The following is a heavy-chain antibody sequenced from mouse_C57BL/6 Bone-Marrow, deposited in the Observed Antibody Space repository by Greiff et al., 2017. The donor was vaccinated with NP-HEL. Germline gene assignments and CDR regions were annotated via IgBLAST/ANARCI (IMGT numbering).Heavy chain of an antibody. CDR3: ARCGGDYDSS. J-gene: IGHJ4*01. CDR2: ICPGDGDT. D-gene: IGHD2-4*01. Sequence: VQLQQSGPELVKPGASVKISCKASGYAFSSSWMNWVKQRPGKGLEWIGRICPGDGDTNYNGKFKGKATLTADKSSSTAYMQLSSLTSEDSAVYFCARCGGDYDSSWGQGTSVTVSS. CDR1: GYAFSSSW. V-gene: IGHV1-82*01.